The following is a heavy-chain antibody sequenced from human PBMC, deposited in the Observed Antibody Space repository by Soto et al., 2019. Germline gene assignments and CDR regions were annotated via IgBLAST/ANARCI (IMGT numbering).Heavy chain of an antibody. J-gene: IGHJ4*02. V-gene: IGHV4-4*07. CDR1: GGSINSYW. D-gene: IGHD3-10*01. Sequence: SETLSLTCSVSGGSINSYWWSWIRQPAGKGLEWIGRVYSSGTTDYNPSLNSRTTMSVETSKNQFSLKLSSVTAADTAVYYCARDIGSFAYGEGYWGQGIQVTVSS. CDR3: ARDIGSFAYGEGY. CDR2: VYSSGTT.